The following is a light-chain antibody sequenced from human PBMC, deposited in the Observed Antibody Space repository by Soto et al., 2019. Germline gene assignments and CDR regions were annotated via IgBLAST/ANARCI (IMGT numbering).Light chain of an antibody. J-gene: IGKJ2*03. CDR3: QQYYYTPYS. Sequence: DIVMTQSPDSLPVSLGERATINCKSSQSLLYSSNTKNNLAWYQQKPGQPHKLLMFWASTRDSGVADPFRGSGSGTDFTLTVNRLQVEYVAVYYCQQYYYTPYSFGQGTKLEIK. V-gene: IGKV4-1*01. CDR2: WAS. CDR1: QSLLYSSNTKNN.